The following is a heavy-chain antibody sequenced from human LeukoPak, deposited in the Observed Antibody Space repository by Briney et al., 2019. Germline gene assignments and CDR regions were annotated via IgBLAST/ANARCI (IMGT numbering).Heavy chain of an antibody. V-gene: IGHV1-18*01. Sequence: ASVKVSCKASGYTFTSYGISWVRQAPGQGLEWMGWISAYNGNTNYAQKLQDRVTMTTDTSTSTAYMELRSLRSDGTAVYYCARNCSGGGVDYWGQGTLVTVSS. J-gene: IGHJ4*02. CDR3: ARNCSGGGVDY. CDR1: GYTFTSYG. CDR2: ISAYNGNT. D-gene: IGHD2-15*01.